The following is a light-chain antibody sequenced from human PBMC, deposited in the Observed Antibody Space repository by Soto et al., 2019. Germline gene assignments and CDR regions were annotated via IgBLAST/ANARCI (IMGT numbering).Light chain of an antibody. J-gene: IGKJ5*01. CDR1: QTISSF. CDR3: QQSYSKPPT. CDR2: AAS. V-gene: IGKV1-39*01. Sequence: IQMTQSPSARSASVGDRVSITCRASQTISSFLHWYQQKPGKAPKLLIYAASRLQSGVPSRFSGSGSGTDFTLTISSLQRADFATYYCQQSYSKPPTFGQGTRLEIK.